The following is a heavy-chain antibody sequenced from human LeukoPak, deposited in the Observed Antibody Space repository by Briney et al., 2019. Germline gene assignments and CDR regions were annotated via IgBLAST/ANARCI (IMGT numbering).Heavy chain of an antibody. Sequence: ASVKVSCKASGYTXSDYYMHWVRQAPGQGLEWMGWINPYSGGTNYAEKFQGRVTMTRDTSITTAYMELSSLRSDDTAIYYCATLRRSGWYIGDWGQGTLVTVSS. V-gene: IGHV1-2*02. CDR1: GYTXSDYY. CDR2: INPYSGGT. D-gene: IGHD6-19*01. CDR3: ATLRRSGWYIGD. J-gene: IGHJ4*02.